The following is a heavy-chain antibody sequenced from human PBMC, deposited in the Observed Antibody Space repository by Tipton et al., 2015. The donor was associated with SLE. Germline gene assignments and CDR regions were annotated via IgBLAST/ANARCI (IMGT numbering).Heavy chain of an antibody. D-gene: IGHD5-18*01. CDR2: IYYSGST. Sequence: TLSLTCTASGGSISSYYWSWIRQPPGRGLEWIGYIYYSGSTNYNPSLKSRVTISVDTSKNQFSLKLSSVTAADTAVYYCARVYGYGPFDYWGQGTLVTVSS. V-gene: IGHV4-59*01. CDR3: ARVYGYGPFDY. CDR1: GGSISSYY. J-gene: IGHJ4*02.